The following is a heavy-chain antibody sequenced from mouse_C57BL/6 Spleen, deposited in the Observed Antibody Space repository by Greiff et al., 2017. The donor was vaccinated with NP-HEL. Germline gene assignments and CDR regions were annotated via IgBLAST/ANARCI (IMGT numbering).Heavy chain of an antibody. V-gene: IGHV1-82*01. J-gene: IGHJ4*01. CDR2: IYPGDGDT. D-gene: IGHD3-3*01. Sequence: VKLQESGPELVKPGASVKISCKASGYSFTSYYIHWVKQRPGKGLEWIGRIYPGDGDTNYNGKFKGKATLTADKSSSTAYMQLSSLTSEDSAVYFCARSGTNYYAMDYWGQGTSVTVSS. CDR1: GYSFTSYY. CDR3: ARSGTNYYAMDY.